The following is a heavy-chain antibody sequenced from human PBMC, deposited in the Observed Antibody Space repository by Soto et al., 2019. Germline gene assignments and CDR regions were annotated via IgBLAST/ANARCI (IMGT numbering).Heavy chain of an antibody. V-gene: IGHV3-21*02. CDR3: ARDDPIFGAIPRMDI. Sequence: EVQLVESGGSLVNPGGSLRLSCSASGFPFSSYTMYWVRQAPGKGLEWVSSITTAATRNIFYADSVKGRSTISRHNANNILYLQMNNVRVEDTAVYYCARDDPIFGAIPRMDIWGQGTTVTVSS. D-gene: IGHD3-3*01. J-gene: IGHJ6*02. CDR1: GFPFSSYT. CDR2: ITTAATRNI.